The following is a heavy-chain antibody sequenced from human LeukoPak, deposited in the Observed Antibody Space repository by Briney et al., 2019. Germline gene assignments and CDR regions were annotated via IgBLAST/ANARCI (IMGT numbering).Heavy chain of an antibody. V-gene: IGHV4-59*01. CDR3: ARGYSSSWYIPFDY. J-gene: IGHJ4*02. CDR2: IYYSGST. D-gene: IGHD6-13*01. CDR1: GGSISSYY. Sequence: TSETLSLTCTVSGGSISSYYWSWIRQPPGKGLEWIGYIYYSGSTNYNPSLKSRVPISVDTSKNQFSLKLSSVTAADTAVYYCARGYSSSWYIPFDYWGQGTLVTVSS.